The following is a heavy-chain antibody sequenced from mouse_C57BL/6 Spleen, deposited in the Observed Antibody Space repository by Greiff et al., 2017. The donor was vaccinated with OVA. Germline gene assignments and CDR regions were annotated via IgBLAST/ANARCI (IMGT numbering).Heavy chain of an antibody. D-gene: IGHD2-5*01. V-gene: IGHV5-6*01. CDR3: ARQGAYYSNYDAMDY. CDR2: ISSGGSYT. Sequence: VQLQQSGGDSVKPGGSLKLSCAASGFTFSSYGMSWVRQTPDKRLEWVATISSGGSYTYYPDSVKGRFTISRDNAKNTLYLQMSSLKSEDTAMYYCARQGAYYSNYDAMDYWGQGTSVTVSS. J-gene: IGHJ4*01. CDR1: GFTFSSYG.